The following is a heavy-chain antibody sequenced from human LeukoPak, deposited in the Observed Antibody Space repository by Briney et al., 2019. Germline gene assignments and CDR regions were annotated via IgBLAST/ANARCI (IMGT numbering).Heavy chain of an antibody. Sequence: PGGSLRLSCAASGFTFSSYSMNWVRQAPGKGLEWVSSISSSSSYIYYADSVKGRFTISRDNAKNSLYLQMNSLRAEDTAVYYCARDAVQIWFYVGTFDIWGQGSIVTVSS. CDR1: GFTFSSYS. V-gene: IGHV3-21*01. J-gene: IGHJ3*02. D-gene: IGHD3-10*01. CDR2: ISSSSSYI. CDR3: ARDAVQIWFYVGTFDI.